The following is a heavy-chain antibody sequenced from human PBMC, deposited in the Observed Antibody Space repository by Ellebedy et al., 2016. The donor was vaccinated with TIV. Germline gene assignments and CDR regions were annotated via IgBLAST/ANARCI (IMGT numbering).Heavy chain of an antibody. CDR1: GESVGGFF. D-gene: IGHD1-1*01. J-gene: IGHJ5*02. CDR2: INHSGST. Sequence: MPSETLSLTCAVYGESVGGFFWNWLRQTPGKGLEWIGEINHSGSTNYSPSLKSRVSLSIDTSKNQFSLKLTSGTAADTGVYYCARGKMYNWFSGWFDPWGQGTLVTVSS. V-gene: IGHV4-34*01. CDR3: ARGKMYNWFSGWFDP.